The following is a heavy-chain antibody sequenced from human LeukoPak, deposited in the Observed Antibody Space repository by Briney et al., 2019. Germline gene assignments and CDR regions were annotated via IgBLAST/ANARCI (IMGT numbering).Heavy chain of an antibody. V-gene: IGHV3-74*01. D-gene: IGHD2-21*02. CDR3: ARGERVAYCGGDCRSWFDP. J-gene: IGHJ5*02. CDR1: GFTFSSYW. Sequence: PGGSLRFSCAASGFTFSSYWMHWVRQAPGKGLVWVSRINSDGSSTSYADSVKGRFTISRDNAKNTLYLQMNSLRAEDTAVYYCARGERVAYCGGDCRSWFDPWGQGTLVTVSS. CDR2: INSDGSST.